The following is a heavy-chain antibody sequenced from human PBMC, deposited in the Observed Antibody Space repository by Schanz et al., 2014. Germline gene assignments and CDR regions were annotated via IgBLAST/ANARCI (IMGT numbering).Heavy chain of an antibody. D-gene: IGHD3-9*01. CDR2: ISAYNGNT. Sequence: QVQLVQSGAEVKKPGASVKVSCKASGYTFTSYGISWVRQAPGQGLEWMGWISAYNGNTKYPQKLQGRVTMTTDTSTSTAYMALTDLRSDDTAVYYCAKQIHYDILTVTRNWGQGTLVTVSS. CDR1: GYTFTSYG. V-gene: IGHV1-18*01. J-gene: IGHJ4*02. CDR3: AKQIHYDILTVTRN.